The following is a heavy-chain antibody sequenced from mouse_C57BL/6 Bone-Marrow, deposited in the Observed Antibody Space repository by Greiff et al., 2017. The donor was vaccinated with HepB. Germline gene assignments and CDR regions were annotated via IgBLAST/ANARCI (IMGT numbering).Heavy chain of an antibody. CDR2: IHPNSGST. V-gene: IGHV1-64*01. CDR1: GHTFTSYW. CDR3: ARSPLYYYGRGAMDY. Sequence: QVQLKQPGAELVKPGASVKLSCKASGHTFTSYWMHWVKQRPGQGLEWIGMIHPNSGSTNYNEKFKSKATLTVDKSSSTAYMQLSSLTSEDSAVYYCARSPLYYYGRGAMDYWGQGTSVTVSS. D-gene: IGHD1-1*01. J-gene: IGHJ4*01.